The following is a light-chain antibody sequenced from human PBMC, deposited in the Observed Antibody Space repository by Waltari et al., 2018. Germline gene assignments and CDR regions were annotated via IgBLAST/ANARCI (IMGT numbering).Light chain of an antibody. V-gene: IGKV1-27*01. CDR3: QKYNNDPPLT. J-gene: IGKJ4*01. CDR2: AGS. Sequence: DIQMTQSPSSLSASVGDRVTITCRASQGIDKYLAWYQQKPGKVPKLLIYAGSTLQSGVSSRFSGSGSGTDFSLTISSLQPEDAATYYCQKYNNDPPLTFGGGTRVEIK. CDR1: QGIDKY.